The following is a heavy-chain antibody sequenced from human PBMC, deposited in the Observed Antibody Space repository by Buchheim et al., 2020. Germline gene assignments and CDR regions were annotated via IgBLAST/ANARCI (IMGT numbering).Heavy chain of an antibody. CDR3: AKLVVPAAMDYFDS. Sequence: EVLLMESGGGLVQPGGSRRLSCAASGFTFNIYAMGWVRQAPGKGLEWVSGITNNGATTYYTDSVKGRFTISRDNSENRLYLQMNSLRAEDTAIYYCAKLVVPAAMDYFDSWGQG. V-gene: IGHV3-23*01. D-gene: IGHD2-2*01. CDR1: GFTFNIYA. CDR2: ITNNGATT. J-gene: IGHJ4*02.